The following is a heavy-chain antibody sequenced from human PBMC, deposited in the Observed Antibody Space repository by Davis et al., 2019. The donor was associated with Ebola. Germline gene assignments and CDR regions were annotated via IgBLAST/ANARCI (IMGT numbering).Heavy chain of an antibody. D-gene: IGHD2-15*01. CDR1: GFTVSSNY. Sequence: GESLKISCAASGFTVSSNYMSWVRQAPGKGLEWVSVIYSGGSTYYADSVKGRFTISRDNSKNTLYLQMNSLRAEDTAVYYCARDQYCSGGSCYSNWFDPWGQGTLVTVSS. V-gene: IGHV3-66*01. J-gene: IGHJ5*02. CDR2: IYSGGST. CDR3: ARDQYCSGGSCYSNWFDP.